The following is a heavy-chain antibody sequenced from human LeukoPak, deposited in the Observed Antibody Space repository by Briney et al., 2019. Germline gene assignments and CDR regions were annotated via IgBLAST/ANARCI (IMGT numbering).Heavy chain of an antibody. CDR1: GFTFDDYA. CDR2: ISWNSGSI. D-gene: IGHD2-8*01. Sequence: GRSLRLSCAASGFTFDDYAMHWVRQAPGKGLEWVSGISWNSGSIGYADSVKGRFTISRDNAKNSLYLQMNSLRAEDTALYYCAKDSEPLYCTNGVCYIFDYWGQGTLVTVSS. CDR3: AKDSEPLYCTNGVCYIFDY. V-gene: IGHV3-9*01. J-gene: IGHJ4*02.